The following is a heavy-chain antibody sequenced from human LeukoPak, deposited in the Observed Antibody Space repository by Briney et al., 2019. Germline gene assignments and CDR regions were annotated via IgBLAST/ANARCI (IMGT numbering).Heavy chain of an antibody. CDR3: ARFTNSPYIVGAHEDAFDI. V-gene: IGHV3-21*01. CDR2: VSSSSSYI. Sequence: PGGSLRLSCAASGFTFSSYSMNWVRQAPGKGLEWVSSVSSSSSYIYYADSVKGRFTISRDNAKNSLYLQMYSLRAEDTAVYYCARFTNSPYIVGAHEDAFDIWGQGTMVTVSS. D-gene: IGHD1-26*01. J-gene: IGHJ3*02. CDR1: GFTFSSYS.